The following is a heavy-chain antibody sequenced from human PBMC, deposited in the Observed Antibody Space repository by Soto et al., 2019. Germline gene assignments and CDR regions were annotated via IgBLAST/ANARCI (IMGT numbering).Heavy chain of an antibody. Sequence: GGSLRLSCTASGFTFSNYAMSWVRQAPGKGLEWVSGISGSGGSTYYADSVKGRSTISRDNSKNTLYLQMNSLRAEDTAVYYCATRAYYDSSGYYYFYFDYWGQGALVTVSS. J-gene: IGHJ4*02. CDR1: GFTFSNYA. CDR3: ATRAYYDSSGYYYFYFDY. D-gene: IGHD3-22*01. V-gene: IGHV3-23*01. CDR2: ISGSGGST.